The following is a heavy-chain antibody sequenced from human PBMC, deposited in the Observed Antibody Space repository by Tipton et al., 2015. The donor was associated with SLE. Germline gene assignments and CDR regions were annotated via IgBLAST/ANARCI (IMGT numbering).Heavy chain of an antibody. V-gene: IGHV3-7*01. CDR2: IKQDGSEK. CDR3: ARGPAAGNNWFDP. CDR1: GFTFNSYW. D-gene: IGHD6-13*01. J-gene: IGHJ5*02. Sequence: GSLRLSCAASGFTFNSYWMSWVRQAPGKGLEWVANIKQDGSEKYYVDSVKGRFTISRDNAKNSLYLQMNSLRAEDTAVYYCARGPAAGNNWFDPWGQGTLVTVSS.